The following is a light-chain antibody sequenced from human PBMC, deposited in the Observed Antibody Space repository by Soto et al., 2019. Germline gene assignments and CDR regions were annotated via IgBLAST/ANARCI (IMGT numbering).Light chain of an antibody. J-gene: IGLJ2*01. CDR1: SAHSSYA. V-gene: IGLV4-69*01. CDR3: QTWGTGINVV. Sequence: QSVLTQSPSASASLGASVKLTCSLSSAHSSYAIAWHQKQPGKGPRFLMKVNSDGSHTKGDEIPNRFSGSTSGAEHYLTISSLQSEDEADYYCQTWGTGINVVFGGGTQLTVL. CDR2: VNSDGSH.